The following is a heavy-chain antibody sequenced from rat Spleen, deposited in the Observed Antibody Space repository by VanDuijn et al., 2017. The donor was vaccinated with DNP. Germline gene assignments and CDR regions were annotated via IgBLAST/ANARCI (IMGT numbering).Heavy chain of an antibody. V-gene: IGHV5-20*01. CDR1: GFIFSDYD. Sequence: EVQLVESGGGLLQPGRSRKLSCAASGFIFSDYDMAWVRQAPTKGLEWVASVSYDGDSTYYRDSVKGRFTISRDNASGLYLQMDSLRSEDTATYYCTTRNSGYGGYFDYWGQGVMVTVSS. CDR2: VSYDGDST. D-gene: IGHD4-3*01. J-gene: IGHJ2*01. CDR3: TTRNSGYGGYFDY.